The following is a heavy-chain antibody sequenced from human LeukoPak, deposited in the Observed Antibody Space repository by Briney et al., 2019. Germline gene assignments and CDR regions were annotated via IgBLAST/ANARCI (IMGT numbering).Heavy chain of an antibody. D-gene: IGHD3-22*01. CDR1: GFTFSSYA. CDR3: AKGAYDSSVNYFDY. J-gene: IGHJ4*02. CDR2: ISGSGGST. Sequence: PGGSLRLSCTASGFTFSSYAMNWVRQAPGKGLEWVSAISGSGGSTYYADSVQGRFTISRDNSRTTLFLQMNSLRAEDAAVYYCAKGAYDSSVNYFDYWGQGSLVTVSS. V-gene: IGHV3-23*01.